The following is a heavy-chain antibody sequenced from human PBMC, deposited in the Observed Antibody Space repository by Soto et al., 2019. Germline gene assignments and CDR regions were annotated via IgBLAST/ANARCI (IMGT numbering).Heavy chain of an antibody. J-gene: IGHJ4*02. CDR3: AREANGGEYSSGWCDY. CDR2: IWYDGSNK. CDR1: GFTFSSYG. V-gene: IGHV3-33*01. Sequence: QVQLVESGGGVVQPGRSLRLSCAASGFTFSSYGMHWVRQAPGKGLEWVAVIWYDGSNKYYADSVKGRFTISRDNSKNTLYLQMNSLRAEDTAVYYCAREANGGEYSSGWCDYWGQGTLVTVS. D-gene: IGHD6-19*01.